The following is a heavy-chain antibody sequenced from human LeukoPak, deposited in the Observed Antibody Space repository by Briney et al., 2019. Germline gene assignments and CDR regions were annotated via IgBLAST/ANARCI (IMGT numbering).Heavy chain of an antibody. D-gene: IGHD6-19*01. CDR2: ISNSSSSI. J-gene: IGHJ3*02. V-gene: IGHV3-48*04. CDR3: ARAQHTRYIAVAAPEAFDI. Sequence: QSGGSLRLSCAASGFTFSRNSMNWVRQAPGKGLEWVSYISNSSSSIYYADSVKGRFTISRDNAKNSLYLQMNSLRAEDTAVYYCARAQHTRYIAVAAPEAFDIWGQGTMVTVSS. CDR1: GFTFSRNS.